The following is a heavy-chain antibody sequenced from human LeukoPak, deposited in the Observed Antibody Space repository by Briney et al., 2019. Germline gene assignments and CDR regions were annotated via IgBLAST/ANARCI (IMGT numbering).Heavy chain of an antibody. Sequence: PGGSLRLSCAGSGFSFSSYDMLWVHQATGKGLEWVSAIGSGGDTYYAGSVKGRFTISRESAKNSFYLQMNSLSAGDTAAYFCARAVAGTDEIDSWGQGTLVTVSS. D-gene: IGHD6-19*01. CDR1: GFSFSSYD. CDR3: ARAVAGTDEIDS. J-gene: IGHJ4*02. CDR2: IGSGGDT. V-gene: IGHV3-13*01.